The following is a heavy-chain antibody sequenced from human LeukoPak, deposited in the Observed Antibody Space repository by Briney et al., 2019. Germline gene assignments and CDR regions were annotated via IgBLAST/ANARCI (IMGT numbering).Heavy chain of an antibody. CDR2: IKQDESEK. CDR1: GFTFSSYW. V-gene: IGHV3-7*01. CDR3: ARDLYDFWSGYSVSDY. Sequence: GGSLRLSCAASGFTFSSYWMSWVRQAPGKGLEWVANIKQDESEKYYVDSVKGRFTISRDNAKNSLYLQMNSLRAEDTAVYYCARDLYDFWSGYSVSDYWGQGTLVTVSS. J-gene: IGHJ4*02. D-gene: IGHD3-3*01.